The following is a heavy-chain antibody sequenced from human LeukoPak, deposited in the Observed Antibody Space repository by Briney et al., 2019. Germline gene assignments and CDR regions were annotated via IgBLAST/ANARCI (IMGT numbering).Heavy chain of an antibody. CDR2: ISYGGSNK. CDR3: ARDRGYCSSGSCYSLDYYYYGMDV. J-gene: IGHJ6*02. V-gene: IGHV3-30-3*01. D-gene: IGHD2-15*01. Sequence: GGSLRLSCAASGFTFSSYAMHWVRQAPGKGLEWVAVISYGGSNKYYADSVKGRFTISRDNSKNTLYLQMNSLRAEDTAVYYCARDRGYCSSGSCYSLDYYYYGMDVWGQGTTVTVSS. CDR1: GFTFSSYA.